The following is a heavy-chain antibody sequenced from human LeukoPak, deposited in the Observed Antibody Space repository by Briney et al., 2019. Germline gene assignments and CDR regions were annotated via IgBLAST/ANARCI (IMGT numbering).Heavy chain of an antibody. CDR3: AKGPVSGSRSPPDY. V-gene: IGHV3-30*18. CDR1: GFTFFSYG. Sequence: PGGSLRLSCAASGFTFFSYGMHWVRQAPGKGLEWVAGISYDGSNKYYVDSVKGRFTISRDNSKNTLYLEMISLRIEDTAVYYCAKGPVSGSRSPPDYWGQGTLVTVSS. J-gene: IGHJ4*02. CDR2: ISYDGSNK. D-gene: IGHD1-26*01.